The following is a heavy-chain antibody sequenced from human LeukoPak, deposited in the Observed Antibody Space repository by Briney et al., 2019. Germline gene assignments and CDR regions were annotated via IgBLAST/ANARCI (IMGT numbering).Heavy chain of an antibody. CDR2: ISSSSSYI. Sequence: GGSLRLSCAASGFTFSSYSMNWVRQAPGKGLEWVSSISSSSSYIYYADSVKGRFTISRDNAKNSLYLQMNSLRAEDTAVYYCARDRKGSVVAATTPYYYMDVWGKGATVTVSS. V-gene: IGHV3-21*01. CDR1: GFTFSSYS. D-gene: IGHD2-15*01. CDR3: ARDRKGSVVAATTPYYYMDV. J-gene: IGHJ6*03.